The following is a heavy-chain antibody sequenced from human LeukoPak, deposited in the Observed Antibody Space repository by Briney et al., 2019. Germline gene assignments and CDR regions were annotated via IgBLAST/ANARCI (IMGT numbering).Heavy chain of an antibody. D-gene: IGHD1-26*01. CDR2: IYYSGST. J-gene: IGHJ4*02. CDR3: ARVRGSYGY. Sequence: PSETLSLTCTVSGGSISSSSYYWGWIRQPPGKGLEWIGSIYYSGSTYYNPSLKSRVTISVDTSKNQFSLKLSSVTAADTAVYYCARVRGSYGYWGQGTLVTVSS. CDR1: GGSISSSSYY. V-gene: IGHV4-39*07.